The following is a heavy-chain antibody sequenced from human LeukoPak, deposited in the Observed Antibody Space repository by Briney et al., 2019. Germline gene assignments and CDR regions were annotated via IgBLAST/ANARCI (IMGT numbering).Heavy chain of an antibody. D-gene: IGHD2-15*01. CDR1: GGSFSGYY. J-gene: IGHJ5*02. Sequence: KPSETLSLTCAVYGGSFSGYYWSWIRQPPGKGLGWIGEINHSVSTNYNPSLKSRVTISVDTSKNQLSLKLSSVTAADTAVYYCARHRCSGGSCYPMNWFDPWGQGTLVTVSS. V-gene: IGHV4-34*01. CDR3: ARHRCSGGSCYPMNWFDP. CDR2: INHSVST.